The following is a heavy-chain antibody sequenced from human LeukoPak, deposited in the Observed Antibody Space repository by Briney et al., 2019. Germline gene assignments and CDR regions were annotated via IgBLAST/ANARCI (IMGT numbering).Heavy chain of an antibody. J-gene: IGHJ5*02. CDR3: ARSMVRGVISGNWFDP. CDR1: GGSLSSYY. Sequence: SETLSLTCTGSGGSLSSYYWSWLRQPRGKGLEGIGYIYYSGSTNYNPSLKSRVPISVDTSKTQFSLKLSSVTAADTAVYYWARSMVRGVISGNWFDPWGQGTLVTVSS. CDR2: IYYSGST. D-gene: IGHD3-10*01. V-gene: IGHV4-59*01.